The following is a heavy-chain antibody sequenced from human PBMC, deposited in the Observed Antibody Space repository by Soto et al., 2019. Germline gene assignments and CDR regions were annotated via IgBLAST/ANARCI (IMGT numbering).Heavy chain of an antibody. Sequence: PGESLKISCNGSGYSFTIYWIGWVRQMPGKGLEWMGIIYPGDSDTRYSPSFQGQVTISADKSISTAYLQWSSLKASDTAMYYCARLGGDYYYYYGMDVWGQGTTVTVSS. CDR2: IYPGDSDT. CDR3: ARLGGDYYYYYGMDV. J-gene: IGHJ6*02. D-gene: IGHD4-17*01. V-gene: IGHV5-51*01. CDR1: GYSFTIYW.